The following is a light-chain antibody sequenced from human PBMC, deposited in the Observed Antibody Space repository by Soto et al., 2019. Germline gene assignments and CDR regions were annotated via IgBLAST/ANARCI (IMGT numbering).Light chain of an antibody. CDR2: RNN. CDR1: SSSIGSKT. J-gene: IGLJ2*01. CDR3: AAWDDSLNGVV. Sequence: QSVLTQPPSTSGTPGQRVTISCSGSSSSIGSKTVNWYQQLPGTAPKLLIYRNNQRPSGVPDRFSGSKSGTSASLAISGLQSDDEADYYCAAWDDSLNGVVFGGGTKVTVL. V-gene: IGLV1-44*01.